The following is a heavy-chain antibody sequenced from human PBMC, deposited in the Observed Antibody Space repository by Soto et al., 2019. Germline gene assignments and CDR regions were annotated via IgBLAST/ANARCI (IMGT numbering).Heavy chain of an antibody. J-gene: IGHJ4*02. CDR2: IIPILGIA. D-gene: IGHD3-10*01. CDR3: AREIYGSGTIDY. CDR1: GGTFSSYT. Sequence: SVKVSCKASGGTFSSYTISWVRQAPGQGLEWMGRIIPILGIANYAQKFQGRVTITGNKSTSTAYMELSSLRSEDTAVYYCAREIYGSGTIDYWGQGTLVTVSS. V-gene: IGHV1-69*04.